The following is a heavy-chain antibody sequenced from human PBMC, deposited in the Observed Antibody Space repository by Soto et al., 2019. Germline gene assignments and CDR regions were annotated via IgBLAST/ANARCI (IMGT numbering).Heavy chain of an antibody. Sequence: QVQLQQSGPGLVKPSQTLSLTCAISGDSVSSNSAAWNWIRQSPSRGLEWLGRTYYRSKWYNDYDGSVQSRRTITPDTSTNQLSLQLNSVTPEDTAVYYCVRTTYDYDTGYNRFDPWGQGTLVTVSS. CDR1: GDSVSSNSAA. V-gene: IGHV6-1*01. CDR3: VRTTYDYDTGYNRFDP. D-gene: IGHD5-12*01. J-gene: IGHJ5*02. CDR2: TYYRSKWYN.